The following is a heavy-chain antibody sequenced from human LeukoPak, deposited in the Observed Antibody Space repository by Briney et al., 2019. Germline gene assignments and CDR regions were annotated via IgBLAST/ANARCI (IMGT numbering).Heavy chain of an antibody. CDR2: IYHSGST. D-gene: IGHD3-22*01. V-gene: IGHV4-38-2*01. J-gene: IGHJ4*02. CDR1: DYSISSDNY. Sequence: SGTLSLTCAVSDYSISSDNYWVWIRQPPGHGLEWTGGIYHSGSTYYNPSLKSRVTMSVDTSKNQFSLRLSSVTAADTAVYYCARAPRDSSSSNYMRRFDYWGQGTLVTVSS. CDR3: ARAPRDSSSSNYMRRFDY.